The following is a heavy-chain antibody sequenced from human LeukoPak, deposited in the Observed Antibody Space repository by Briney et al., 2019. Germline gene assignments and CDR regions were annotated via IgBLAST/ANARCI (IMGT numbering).Heavy chain of an antibody. CDR1: GLTFSTSG. J-gene: IGHJ6*03. CDR2: IYYSGST. D-gene: IGHD4-17*01. Sequence: PGGSLRLSCTASGLTFSTSGFNWVRQAPGKGLEWIGYIYYSGSTNYNPSLKSRVTISVDTSKNQFSLKLSSVTAADTAVYYCARERYGYMDVWGKGTTVTVSS. CDR3: ARERYGYMDV. V-gene: IGHV4-59*01.